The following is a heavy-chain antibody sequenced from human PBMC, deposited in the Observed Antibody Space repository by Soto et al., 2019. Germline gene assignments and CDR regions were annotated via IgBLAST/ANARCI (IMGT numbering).Heavy chain of an antibody. CDR1: GFTFSSYW. D-gene: IGHD6-13*01. J-gene: IGHJ6*02. Sequence: LRLSCAASGFTFSSYWMSWVRQAPGKGLEWVANIKQDGSEKYYVDSVKGRFTISRDNAKNSLYLQMNSLRAEDTAVYYCARDIGDSSSTYYYYGMDVWGQGTTVTVSS. CDR3: ARDIGDSSSTYYYYGMDV. V-gene: IGHV3-7*03. CDR2: IKQDGSEK.